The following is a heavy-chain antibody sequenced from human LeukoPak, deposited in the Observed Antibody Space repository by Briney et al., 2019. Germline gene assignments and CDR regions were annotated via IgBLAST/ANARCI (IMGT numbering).Heavy chain of an antibody. CDR1: GGTFSSYA. J-gene: IGHJ5*02. CDR2: IIHIFGTA. Sequence: ASVKVSCKASGGTFSSYAISWVRQAPGQGLEWMGGIIHIFGTANYAQKFQGRVTITADESTSTAYMELSSLRSEDTAVYYCARGVVVVPAARDRWFDPWGQGTLVTVSS. CDR3: ARGVVVVPAARDRWFDP. D-gene: IGHD2-2*01. V-gene: IGHV1-69*13.